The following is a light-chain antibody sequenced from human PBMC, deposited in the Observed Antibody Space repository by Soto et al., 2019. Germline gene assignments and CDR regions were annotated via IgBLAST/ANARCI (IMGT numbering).Light chain of an antibody. CDR1: QTIYSW. V-gene: IGKV1-5*01. Sequence: DIQMTQFPSTLPAAVGDRVTITCRASQTIYSWLAWYQQKPGEAPKLLIYDASALPRGVPSRFSGSGSGTEFTLTISSLQPDDFAVYYCQKYYRYPWTFGQGTKVDIK. CDR3: QKYYRYPWT. CDR2: DAS. J-gene: IGKJ1*01.